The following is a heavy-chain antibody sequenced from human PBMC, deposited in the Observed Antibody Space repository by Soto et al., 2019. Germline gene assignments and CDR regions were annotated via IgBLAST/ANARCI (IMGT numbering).Heavy chain of an antibody. Sequence: GGSLRLSCAASGFTFSSYSMNWVRQAPGKGLEWVSSISSSSSYIYYADSVKGRFTISRDNAKNSLYLQMNSLRAEDTAVYYCARGRGYFDWLPNIDYWGQGTLVTVSS. CDR2: ISSSSSYI. CDR3: ARGRGYFDWLPNIDY. V-gene: IGHV3-21*01. J-gene: IGHJ4*02. CDR1: GFTFSSYS. D-gene: IGHD3-9*01.